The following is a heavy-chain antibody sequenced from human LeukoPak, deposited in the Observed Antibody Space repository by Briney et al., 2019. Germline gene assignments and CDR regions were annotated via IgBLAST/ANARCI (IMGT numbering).Heavy chain of an antibody. J-gene: IGHJ4*02. CDR3: AKPSSGWYFGDYFDY. V-gene: IGHV3-30*02. CDR1: GFTFSSYG. D-gene: IGHD6-19*01. CDR2: IRYDGSNK. Sequence: GGSLRLSCAASGFTFSSYGMHWVRQAPGKGLEWVAFIRYDGSNKYYADSVKGRFTISRDNSKNTLYLQMNSLRAEDTAVYYCAKPSSGWYFGDYFDYWGQGTLVTVSS.